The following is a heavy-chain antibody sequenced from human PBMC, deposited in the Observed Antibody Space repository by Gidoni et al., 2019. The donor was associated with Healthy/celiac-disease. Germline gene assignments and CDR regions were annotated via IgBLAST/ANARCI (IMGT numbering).Heavy chain of an antibody. J-gene: IGHJ5*02. D-gene: IGHD2-15*01. Sequence: QVQLVESGGGVVQPGRSLRLSCAASGFTFSSYGMHWVRQAPGKGLEWVAVISYDGSNKYYADSVKGRFTISRDNSKNTLYLQMNSLRAEDTAVYYCAKDNNRKWWSPAWFDPWGQGTLVTVSS. CDR2: ISYDGSNK. CDR3: AKDNNRKWWSPAWFDP. CDR1: GFTFSSYG. V-gene: IGHV3-30*18.